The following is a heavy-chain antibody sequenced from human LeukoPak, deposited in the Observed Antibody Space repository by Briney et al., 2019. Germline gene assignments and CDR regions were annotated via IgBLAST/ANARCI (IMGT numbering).Heavy chain of an antibody. CDR1: GYSFTNYW. D-gene: IGHD2-2*01. CDR3: ARLGPAVVPAAPYYYYYMDV. J-gene: IGHJ6*03. Sequence: GESLKISCKGSGYSFTNYWIGWVRQMPGKGLKWMGIIYPGDSDARYSPSFQGQVTISADKSISTAYLQWSSLKASDTAMYYCARLGPAVVPAAPYYYYYMDVWGKGTTVTVSS. CDR2: IYPGDSDA. V-gene: IGHV5-51*01.